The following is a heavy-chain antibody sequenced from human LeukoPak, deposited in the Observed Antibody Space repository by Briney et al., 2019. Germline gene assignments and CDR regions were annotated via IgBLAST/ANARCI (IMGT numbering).Heavy chain of an antibody. D-gene: IGHD1-7*01. J-gene: IGHJ4*02. CDR3: ARGITGTTPLDY. CDR2: INHSGST. V-gene: IGHV4-34*01. Sequence: SETLSLTCAVYGGSFSGYYWSWIRQPPGKGLEWIGEINHSGSTNYNPSLKGRVTISVDTSKNQFSLKLSSVTAADTAVYYCARGITGTTPLDYWGQGTLVTVSS. CDR1: GGSFSGYY.